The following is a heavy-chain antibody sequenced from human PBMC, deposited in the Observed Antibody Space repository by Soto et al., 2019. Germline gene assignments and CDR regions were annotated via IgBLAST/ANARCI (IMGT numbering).Heavy chain of an antibody. CDR3: TTVGSPSLHFVRDWFDP. CDR1: GFTFSNGW. D-gene: IGHD3-10*01. V-gene: IGHV3-15*01. CDR2: IKSKIAGGTT. Sequence: GGSRRLSCAASGFTFSNGWMSWVRQAPGKGLEWVGRIKSKIAGGTTDYSAPVKGRFTISRDDSRNTLYLQMNSLKTEDTAVYYCTTVGSPSLHFVRDWFDPWGQGTLVTVSS. J-gene: IGHJ5*02.